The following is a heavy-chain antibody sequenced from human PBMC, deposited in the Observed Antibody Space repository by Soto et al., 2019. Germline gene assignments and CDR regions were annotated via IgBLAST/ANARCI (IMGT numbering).Heavy chain of an antibody. J-gene: IGHJ3*02. CDR3: AKDRYSSGWFGAFDI. D-gene: IGHD6-19*01. Sequence: XVSLRLSCAASGFTFSSYAMSWVRQAPGKGLEWVSAISGSGGSTYYADSVKGRFTISRDNSKNTLYLQMNSLRAEDTAVYYCAKDRYSSGWFGAFDIWGQGTMVTVSS. V-gene: IGHV3-23*01. CDR1: GFTFSSYA. CDR2: ISGSGGST.